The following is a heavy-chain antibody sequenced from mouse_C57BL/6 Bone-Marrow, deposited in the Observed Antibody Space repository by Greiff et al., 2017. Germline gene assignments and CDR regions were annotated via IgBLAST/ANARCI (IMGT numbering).Heavy chain of an antibody. V-gene: IGHV1-15*01. CDR1: GYTFTDYE. J-gene: IGHJ1*03. CDR2: IDPETGGT. Sequence: QVQLQQSGAELVRPGASVTLSCKASGYTFTDYEMHWVKQTPVHGLEWIGAIDPETGGTAYNQKFKGKAILTADKSSSTAYMELRSLTSEDSAVYYCTRERNYYGSSDDWYFDVWGTGATVTVSS. CDR3: TRERNYYGSSDDWYFDV. D-gene: IGHD1-1*01.